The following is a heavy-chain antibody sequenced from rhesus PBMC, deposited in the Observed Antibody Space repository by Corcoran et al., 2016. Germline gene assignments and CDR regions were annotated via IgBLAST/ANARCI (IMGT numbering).Heavy chain of an antibody. J-gene: IGHJ4*01. Sequence: EVQLVESGGGLVQPGGSLRLSCAASGFTFSDHYMVWVRQAPGKGLEWVSSISSGSGTTTLYPDSIKGRFTISRDNAKNTVYLQMNSLRAEDTAVYYCASDDYWGQGVLVTVSS. V-gene: IGHV3-110*02. CDR2: ISSGSGTTT. CDR1: GFTFSDHY. CDR3: ASDDY.